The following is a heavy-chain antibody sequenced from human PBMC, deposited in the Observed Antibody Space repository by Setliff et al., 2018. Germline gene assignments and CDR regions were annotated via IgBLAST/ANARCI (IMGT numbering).Heavy chain of an antibody. Sequence: SETLSLTCSVSGGSISSGSDCWTWIRQPAGKGLEWIGHIYTSGSTKYNPSLKGRATLSIDASKKQFSLKLTSVTAADTAVYYCARMSGFLYMDVWGKGTTVTVSS. CDR1: GGSISSGSDC. V-gene: IGHV4-61*09. D-gene: IGHD3-3*01. CDR3: ARMSGFLYMDV. CDR2: IYTSGST. J-gene: IGHJ6*03.